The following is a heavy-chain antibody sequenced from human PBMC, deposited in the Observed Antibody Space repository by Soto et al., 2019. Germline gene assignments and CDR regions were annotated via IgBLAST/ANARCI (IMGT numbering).Heavy chain of an antibody. CDR1: GFSLTTGPAG. Sequence: QITLKESGPSLLKPTQTLTLTCTFSGFSLTTGPAGVGWIRQPPGKALEWLALIYWGDDRQYRPSLRCRLTITTDTSKDQVVLTMTNMDPVGAATYISAHTRGGGNSACFDAWGQGNLVTVSS. V-gene: IGHV2-5*02. CDR2: IYWGDDR. D-gene: IGHD2-21*02. J-gene: IGHJ5*02. CDR3: AHTRGGGNSACFDA.